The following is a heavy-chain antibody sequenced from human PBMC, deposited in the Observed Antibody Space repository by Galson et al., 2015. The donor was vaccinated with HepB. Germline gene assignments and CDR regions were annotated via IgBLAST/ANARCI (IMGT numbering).Heavy chain of an antibody. CDR2: ISSSSSYI. CDR3: ARDYCSGGSCYYFDY. V-gene: IGHV3-21*01. D-gene: IGHD2-15*01. J-gene: IGHJ4*02. CDR1: GFTFSSYS. Sequence: SLRLSCAASGFTFSSYSMNWVRQAPGKGLEWVSSISSSSSYIYYADSVKGRFTISRDNAKNSLYLQMNSLRAEDTAVYYCARDYCSGGSCYYFDYWGQGTLVTVSS.